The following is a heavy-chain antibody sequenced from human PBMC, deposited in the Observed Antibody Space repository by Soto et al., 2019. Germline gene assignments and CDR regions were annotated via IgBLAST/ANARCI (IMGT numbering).Heavy chain of an antibody. CDR1: GGSISSYD. Sequence: SEPLCLSCTVAGGSISSYDWSWIRQPAGKGLEWIGRIYTSGSTNYNPSLKSRVTMSVDTSKNQFSLKLSSVTAADTAVYYCARDRVVVVVAARYYYGMDVWGQGTTVTVSS. D-gene: IGHD2-15*01. J-gene: IGHJ6*02. V-gene: IGHV4-4*07. CDR3: ARDRVVVVVAARYYYGMDV. CDR2: IYTSGST.